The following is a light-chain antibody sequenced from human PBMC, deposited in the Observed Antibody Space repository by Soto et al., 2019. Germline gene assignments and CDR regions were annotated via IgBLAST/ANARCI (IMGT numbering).Light chain of an antibody. J-gene: IGKJ1*01. CDR2: KAS. CDR3: QQYNHYWT. CDR1: QSISSW. V-gene: IGKV1-5*03. Sequence: DIQMTQSPSTLSASVGDRVTITCRASQSISSWLAWYQQKAGKAPKLLIYKASSLESGVPSRFSGSGSGTEFTLTISSLQPDDFATYYCQQYNHYWTFGQGTKVEIK.